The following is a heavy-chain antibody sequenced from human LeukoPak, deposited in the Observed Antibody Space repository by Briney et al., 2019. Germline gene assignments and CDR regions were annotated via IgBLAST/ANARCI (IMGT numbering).Heavy chain of an antibody. CDR1: GGSFSGYY. J-gene: IGHJ4*02. D-gene: IGHD6-19*01. CDR3: ARHSRDSSGFVGFDY. Sequence: PSETLSLTCAVYGGSFSGYYWSWIRQPPGKGLEWIGEINHSGSTNYNPSLKSRVTISVDTSKNQFSLKLSSVTAADTAVYYCARHSRDSSGFVGFDYWGQGTLVTVSS. V-gene: IGHV4-34*01. CDR2: INHSGST.